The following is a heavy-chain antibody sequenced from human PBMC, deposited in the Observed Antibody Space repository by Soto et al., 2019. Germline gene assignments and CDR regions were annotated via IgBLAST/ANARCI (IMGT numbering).Heavy chain of an antibody. V-gene: IGHV3-21*01. CDR2: ISSSSSYI. D-gene: IGHD6-13*01. CDR1: GFTFSSYS. Sequence: EVQLVESGGGLVKPGGSLRLSCAASGFTFSSYSMNWVRQAPGKGLEWVSSISSSSSYIYYADSVKGRFTISRDNAKNSLYLQMNSLRAEDTAVYYCARDVSPGIAAAGILRYYYYGMDVWGQGTTVTVSS. J-gene: IGHJ6*02. CDR3: ARDVSPGIAAAGILRYYYYGMDV.